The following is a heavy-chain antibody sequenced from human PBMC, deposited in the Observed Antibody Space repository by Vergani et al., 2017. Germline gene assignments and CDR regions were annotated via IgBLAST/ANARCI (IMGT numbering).Heavy chain of an antibody. CDR3: TRIGYCSGGSGYPSY. D-gene: IGHD2-15*01. V-gene: IGHV3-73*01. CDR1: GFTFSGSA. J-gene: IGHJ4*02. CDR2: IRSKANSYAT. Sequence: EVQLVESGGGLVQPGGSLKLSCAASGFTFSGSAMHWVRQASGKGLEWVGRIRSKANSYATAYAASVKGRFTISRDDSKNTAYLQMNSLKTEDTAVYYCTRIGYCSGGSGYPSYWGQGTLVTVSS.